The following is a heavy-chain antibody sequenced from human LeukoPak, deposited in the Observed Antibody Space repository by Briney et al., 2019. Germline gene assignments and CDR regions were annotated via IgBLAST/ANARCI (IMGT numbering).Heavy chain of an antibody. V-gene: IGHV1-2*02. J-gene: IGHJ4*02. CDR3: ARGGLTNLDY. CDR1: GYTFTGYF. D-gene: IGHD3-16*01. Sequence: ASVKVSCKASGYTFTGYFMHWVRQAPGQGLEWMGWINPNSGGTNYAQNFQGRVTMTRDTSISTAYMELSSLKSDDSGVYYCARGGLTNLDYWGEGTLVTVSS. CDR2: INPNSGGT.